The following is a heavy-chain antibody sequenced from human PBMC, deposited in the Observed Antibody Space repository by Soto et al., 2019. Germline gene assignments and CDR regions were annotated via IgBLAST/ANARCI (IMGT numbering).Heavy chain of an antibody. Sequence: QVQLVQSGAEEKKPGASVKVSCKASGYTFTSYAVHWVRQAPGQGLEWMGSINPDSGNTKYSQKFRGRVTITRDTSASVAYMELGSLRSVDTAVYYCARVDGTYWGQGALVTVSS. J-gene: IGHJ4*02. CDR3: ARVDGTY. CDR1: GYTFTSYA. D-gene: IGHD1-26*01. CDR2: INPDSGNT. V-gene: IGHV1-3*05.